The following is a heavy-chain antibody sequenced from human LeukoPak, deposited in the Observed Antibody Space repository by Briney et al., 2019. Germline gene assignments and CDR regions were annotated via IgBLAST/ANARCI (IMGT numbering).Heavy chain of an antibody. Sequence: GGSLRLSCTASGFTFSTYSMNWVRQAPGKGLEWVSYVSSSSSTKHYADSVKGRFTISRDNSKNTLYLQMNSLRAEDTAVYYCARAGGMTSEYFQHWGQGTLVTVSS. CDR2: VSSSSSTK. CDR1: GFTFSTYS. V-gene: IGHV3-48*01. CDR3: ARAGGMTSEYFQH. J-gene: IGHJ1*01. D-gene: IGHD3-16*01.